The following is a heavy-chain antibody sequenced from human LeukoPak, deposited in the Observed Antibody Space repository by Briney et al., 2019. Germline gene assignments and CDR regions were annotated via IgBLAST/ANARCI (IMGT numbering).Heavy chain of an antibody. CDR2: IRYDGSNK. D-gene: IGHD3-22*01. J-gene: IGHJ4*02. Sequence: PGGSLRLSCAASGFTFSSYGMHWVRQAPGKGLEWVAFIRYDGSNKYYADSVKGRFTISRDNSKNTLYLQMNSLRAEDTAVYYCARGYYDSSGYYYDYWGQGTLVTVSS. CDR1: GFTFSSYG. CDR3: ARGYYDSSGYYYDY. V-gene: IGHV3-30*02.